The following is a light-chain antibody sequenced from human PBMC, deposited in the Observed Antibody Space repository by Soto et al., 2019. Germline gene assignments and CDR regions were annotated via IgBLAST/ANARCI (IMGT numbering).Light chain of an antibody. Sequence: DIQMTQSPSTLSASVGDRVTITCRASESIDSWLAWHQQKPGKAPKLLIYAASSLQSGVPSRFSGSGSGTDFTLTISSLQPEDFATYYCQQSYSTPQTFGQGTKVDIK. V-gene: IGKV1-39*01. J-gene: IGKJ1*01. CDR1: ESIDSW. CDR2: AAS. CDR3: QQSYSTPQT.